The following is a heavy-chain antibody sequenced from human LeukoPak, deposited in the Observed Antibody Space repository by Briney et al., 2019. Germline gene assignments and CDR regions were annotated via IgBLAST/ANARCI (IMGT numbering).Heavy chain of an antibody. CDR1: GFTFSSFS. Sequence: GGSLRLSCAASGFTFSSFSMNWVRQAPGKGLEWVSSISSSSSYMYYADSMKGRFTISRDNAKNSLYLQMNSLRAEDTAVHYCARDGVLAFDIWGQGTMVTVSS. CDR3: ARDGVLAFDI. J-gene: IGHJ3*02. V-gene: IGHV3-21*01. D-gene: IGHD2-8*02. CDR2: ISSSSSYM.